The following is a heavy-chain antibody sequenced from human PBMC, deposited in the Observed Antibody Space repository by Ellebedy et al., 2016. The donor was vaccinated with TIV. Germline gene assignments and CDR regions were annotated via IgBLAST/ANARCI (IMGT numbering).Heavy chain of an antibody. V-gene: IGHV3-74*01. CDR1: GFTFSSYW. CDR2: INSDGSST. D-gene: IGHD3-16*01. J-gene: IGHJ3*02. CDR3: ARDRMGAAFDI. Sequence: GGSLRLXXAASGFTFSSYWMHWVRQAPGKGLVWVSRINSDGSSTSYADSVKGRFTISRDNAKNTLYLQMNSLRAEDTAVYYCARDRMGAAFDIWGQGTMVTVSS.